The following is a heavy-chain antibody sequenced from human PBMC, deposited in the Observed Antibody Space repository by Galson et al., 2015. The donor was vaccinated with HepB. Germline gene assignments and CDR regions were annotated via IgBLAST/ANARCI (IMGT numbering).Heavy chain of an antibody. Sequence: SLRLSCAVSEFSISNAWMNWVRQAPGKGLEWVGLIKGKTDGGTTDYAAPVQGRFTISRDDSKNTLYLQMNSLKTEDTAVYYCSTHKASWHWGQGTLVTVSS. J-gene: IGHJ4*02. CDR2: IKGKTDGGTT. CDR3: STHKASWH. CDR1: EFSISNAW. V-gene: IGHV3-15*01.